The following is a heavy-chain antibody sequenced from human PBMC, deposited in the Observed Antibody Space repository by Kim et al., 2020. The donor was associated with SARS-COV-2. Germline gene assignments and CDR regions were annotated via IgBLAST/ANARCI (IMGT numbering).Heavy chain of an antibody. CDR1: GGSFSGYY. J-gene: IGHJ3*02. Sequence: SETLSLTCAVYGGSFSGYYWSWIRQPPGKGLEWIGEINHSGSTNYNPSLKSRVTISVDTSKNQFSLKLSSVTAADTAVYYCARAPHWVLYANDAFDIWG. CDR2: INHSGST. D-gene: IGHD2-8*02. V-gene: IGHV4-34*01. CDR3: ARAPHWVLYANDAFDI.